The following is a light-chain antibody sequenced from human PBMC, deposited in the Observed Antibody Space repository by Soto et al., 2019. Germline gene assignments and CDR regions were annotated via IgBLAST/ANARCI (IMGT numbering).Light chain of an antibody. J-gene: IGKJ4*01. CDR2: DAS. V-gene: IGKV1D-12*01. CDR1: QCISSW. Sequence: IQITQTQTSVSASVGDRVTMTCRASQCISSWLDWYQQKLGKAPKLLIFDASSLQSGVPSRFSGSGSGTDFTLTISSLQPEDFATYYCQQANSFPPTFGGGTKV. CDR3: QQANSFPPT.